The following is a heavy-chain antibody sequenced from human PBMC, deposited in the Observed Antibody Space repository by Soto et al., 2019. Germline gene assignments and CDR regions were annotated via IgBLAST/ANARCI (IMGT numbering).Heavy chain of an antibody. CDR1: GFTFSSYA. Sequence: QVQLVESGGGVVQPGRSLRLSCAASGFTFSSYAMHWVRQAPGKGLEWVAVISYDGSNKYYEDSVKGRFTISRDNSKHTLYLQMNSLRAEDTAVYYCARVVRFLEWLPDYWGQGTLVTVSS. CDR3: ARVVRFLEWLPDY. D-gene: IGHD3-3*01. J-gene: IGHJ4*02. CDR2: ISYDGSNK. V-gene: IGHV3-30-3*01.